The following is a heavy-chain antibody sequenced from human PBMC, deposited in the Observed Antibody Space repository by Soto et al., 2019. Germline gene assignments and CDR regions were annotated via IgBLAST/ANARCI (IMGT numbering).Heavy chain of an antibody. CDR3: ASQYAEAAGTDHYYGMDV. CDR1: GSTFSSYG. CDR2: IWYDGSNK. D-gene: IGHD6-13*01. Sequence: GGSLRLSCAASGSTFSSYGMHWVRQAPGKGLEWVAVIWYDGSNKYYADSVKGRFTISRDNSKNTLYLQMNSLRAEDTAVYYCASQYAEAAGTDHYYGMDVWGQGTTVTVSS. J-gene: IGHJ6*02. V-gene: IGHV3-33*01.